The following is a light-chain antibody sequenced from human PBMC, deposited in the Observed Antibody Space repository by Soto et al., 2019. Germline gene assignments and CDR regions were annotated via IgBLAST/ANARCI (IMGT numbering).Light chain of an antibody. CDR2: DAS. J-gene: IGKJ1*01. CDR1: QTVRNN. V-gene: IGKV3D-15*01. Sequence: EIVMTQSPATLSVSPGEIATLSCRASQTVRNNYLAWYQQKPGQAPRLLIYDASSRATGIPDRFSGSGTGTDFTLTISSLQSEDFAVYYCKQYSKWPTFGRGNKGAIK. CDR3: KQYSKWPT.